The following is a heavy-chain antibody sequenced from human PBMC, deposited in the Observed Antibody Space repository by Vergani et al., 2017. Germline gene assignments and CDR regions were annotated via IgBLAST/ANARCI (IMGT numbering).Heavy chain of an antibody. CDR2: IYTSGST. CDR1: GGFISSYY. CDR3: ARAATYCSGGSCYPGDYGMDV. J-gene: IGHJ6*02. D-gene: IGHD2-15*01. V-gene: IGHV4-4*09. Sequence: QVQLQESGPGLVKPSETLSLTCTVSGGFISSYYWSWIRQPPGKGLEWIGYIYTSGSTNDNPSLKSRVTISVDTSNTQFSLKLSSVTAADTAVYYCARAATYCSGGSCYPGDYGMDVWGQGTTVTVSS.